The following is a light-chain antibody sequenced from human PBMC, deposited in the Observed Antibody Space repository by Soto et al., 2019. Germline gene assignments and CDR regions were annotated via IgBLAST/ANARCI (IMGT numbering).Light chain of an antibody. CDR3: QQSENGPLT. J-gene: IGKJ4*01. V-gene: IGKV1-33*01. CDR1: QDINKY. CDR2: DAS. Sequence: DIQMTQSPSSLSASVGDRITITCQASQDINKYLNWYQQKLGKAPKILIYDASHLQRGVPSRFSGRGSGTHFSLSISSLQPEDIATYYCQQSENGPLTFGGGTKVEIK.